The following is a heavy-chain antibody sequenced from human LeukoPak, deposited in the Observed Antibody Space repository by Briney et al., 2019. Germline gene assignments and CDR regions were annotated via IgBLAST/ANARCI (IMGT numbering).Heavy chain of an antibody. CDR1: GGSISSTNYY. D-gene: IGHD4-17*01. CDR2: IYYSGNT. J-gene: IGHJ6*02. V-gene: IGHV4-39*07. Sequence: SETLSLTCTVSGGSISSTNYYWGWIRQPPGTGLEWIGSIYYSGNTYYTPSLKSRVTISVDTSKNQFSLKLSSVTAADTAVYYCARDPYGEAPSYYYYGMDVWGQGTTVTVSS. CDR3: ARDPYGEAPSYYYYGMDV.